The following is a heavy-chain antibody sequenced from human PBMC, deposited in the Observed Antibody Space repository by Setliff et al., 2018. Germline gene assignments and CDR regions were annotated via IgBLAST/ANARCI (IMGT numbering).Heavy chain of an antibody. Sequence: GGSLRLSCAASGFTFSSDPMNWVRQAPGKGLEWISLIGHDDITYYADSVKGRFTISRDIAENSLYLRMNGLRAEDTAFYYCARDFGGWNLYYFDFRGQGTLVTVSS. V-gene: IGHV3-21*04. D-gene: IGHD6-19*01. CDR2: IGHDDIT. CDR3: ARDFGGWNLYYFDF. CDR1: GFTFSSDP. J-gene: IGHJ4*02.